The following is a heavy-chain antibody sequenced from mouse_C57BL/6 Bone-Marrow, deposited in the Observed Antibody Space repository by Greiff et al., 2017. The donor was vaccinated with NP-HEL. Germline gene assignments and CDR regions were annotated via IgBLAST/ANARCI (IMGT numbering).Heavy chain of an antibody. Sequence: EVHLVESGGGLVKPGGSLKLSCAASGFTFSSYAMSWVRQTPEKRLEWVATISDGGSYTYYPDNVKGRFTISRDNAKNNLYLQMSHLKSEDTAMYYCARALWLRGAYYYAMDYWGQGTSVTVSS. J-gene: IGHJ4*01. V-gene: IGHV5-4*01. D-gene: IGHD2-2*01. CDR1: GFTFSSYA. CDR3: ARALWLRGAYYYAMDY. CDR2: ISDGGSYT.